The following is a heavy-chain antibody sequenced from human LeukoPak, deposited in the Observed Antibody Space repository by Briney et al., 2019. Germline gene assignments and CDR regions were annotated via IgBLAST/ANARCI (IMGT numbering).Heavy chain of an antibody. CDR2: IYYSGST. CDR3: AYSGSYYRGWFDP. D-gene: IGHD1-26*01. Sequence: SETLSLTCTVSGGSISSSSYYWGWIRQPPGKGLEWIGSIYYSGSTYYNPSLKSRVTISVDTSKNQFSLKLSSVTAAHTAVYYCAYSGSYYRGWFDPWGQGTLVTVSS. J-gene: IGHJ5*02. V-gene: IGHV4-39*07. CDR1: GGSISSSSYY.